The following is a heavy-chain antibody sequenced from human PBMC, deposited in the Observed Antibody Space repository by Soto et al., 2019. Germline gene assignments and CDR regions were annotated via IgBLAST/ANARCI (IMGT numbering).Heavy chain of an antibody. Sequence: SETLSLPCAVSGGSFTSNNWWTWVRQPPGQGLEWIGEIYRTGSTNYNPSLTSRVTISLDKSENQFSLKVTSLTAADTAVYYCASRDPRTIVDYWGQGTLVTVSS. CDR2: IYRTGST. CDR3: ASRDPRTIVDY. V-gene: IGHV4-4*02. J-gene: IGHJ4*02. D-gene: IGHD1-7*01. CDR1: GGSFTSNNW.